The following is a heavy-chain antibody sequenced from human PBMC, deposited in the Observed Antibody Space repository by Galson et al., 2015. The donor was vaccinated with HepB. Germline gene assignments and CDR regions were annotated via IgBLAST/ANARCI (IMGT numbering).Heavy chain of an antibody. CDR1: GYTFTSYA. CDR3: ARGDVGATRPYAFDI. J-gene: IGHJ3*02. D-gene: IGHD1-26*01. CDR2: INTNTGNP. V-gene: IGHV7-4-1*02. Sequence: SVKVSCKASGYTFTSYAMNWVRQAPGQGLEWMGWINTNTGNPTYAQGFTGRFVFSLDTSVSTAYLQISSLKAEDTAVYYCARGDVGATRPYAFDIWGQGTMVIVSS.